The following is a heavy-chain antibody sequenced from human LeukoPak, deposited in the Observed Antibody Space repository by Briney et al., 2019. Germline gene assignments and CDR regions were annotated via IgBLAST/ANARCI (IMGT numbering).Heavy chain of an antibody. CDR3: TRAEFYNWFDP. J-gene: IGHJ5*02. CDR2: ISYDGSNK. Sequence: GGSLRLSCAASGFTFTNYGIHWVRQAPGKGLEWVAVISYDGSNKYYADSVKGRFTISRDNSKNTAYLQMNSLKTEDTAVYYCTRAEFYNWFDPWGQGTLVTVSS. V-gene: IGHV3-30*12. CDR1: GFTFTNYG.